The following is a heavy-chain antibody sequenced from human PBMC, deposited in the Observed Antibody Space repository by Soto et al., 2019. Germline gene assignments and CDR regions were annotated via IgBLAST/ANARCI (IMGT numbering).Heavy chain of an antibody. Sequence: QPGGSLRLSCAASGFTFSSYAMSWVRQAPGKGLEWVSAISGSGGSTYYADSVKGRFTISRDNSKNTLYLQMNSLRAEDTAVYYCAKDGPYYYDSSGYYYGFDYWGQGTLVTVSS. CDR3: AKDGPYYYDSSGYYYGFDY. CDR2: ISGSGGST. D-gene: IGHD3-22*01. CDR1: GFTFSSYA. V-gene: IGHV3-23*01. J-gene: IGHJ4*02.